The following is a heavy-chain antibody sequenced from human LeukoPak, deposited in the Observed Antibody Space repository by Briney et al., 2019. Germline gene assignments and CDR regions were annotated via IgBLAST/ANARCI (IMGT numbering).Heavy chain of an antibody. CDR1: GGSISSGDYY. J-gene: IGHJ4*02. Sequence: SETLSLTCTVSGGSISSGDYYWSWIRQPPGKGLEWIGYIYYSGSTYYNPSLKSRVTISVDTSKNQFSLKLSSVTAADTAVYYCARVYYDSSGYYYFDYWGQGTLVTASS. CDR2: IYYSGST. D-gene: IGHD3-22*01. V-gene: IGHV4-31*03. CDR3: ARVYYDSSGYYYFDY.